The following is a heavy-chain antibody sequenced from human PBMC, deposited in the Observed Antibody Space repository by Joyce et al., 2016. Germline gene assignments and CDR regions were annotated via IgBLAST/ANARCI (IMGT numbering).Heavy chain of an antibody. V-gene: IGHV3-48*03. Sequence: EVQLVESGGGLVQPGGSLILSCAASGFIFSSKEMNWVRQVPGKGLEWIAYISRSGDLIHYADSVRGRFTIARDNAGSSLYLQMESLRAEDTAMYYCASPSRAVWGQGSLVTVSS. CDR3: ASPSRAV. J-gene: IGHJ4*02. CDR2: ISRSGDLI. CDR1: GFIFSSKE.